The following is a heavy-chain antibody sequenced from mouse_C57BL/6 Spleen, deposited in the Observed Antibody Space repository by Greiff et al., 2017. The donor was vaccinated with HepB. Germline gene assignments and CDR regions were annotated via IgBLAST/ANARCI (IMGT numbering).Heavy chain of an antibody. CDR2: IYPSDSET. J-gene: IGHJ2*01. CDR1: GYTFTSYW. D-gene: IGHD2-3*01. V-gene: IGHV1-61*01. CDR3: ARGDGYPLDY. Sequence: VQLQQPGAELVRPGSSVKLSCKASGYTFTSYWMDWVKQRPGQGLEWIGNIYPSDSETHYNQKFKDKATLTVDKSSSTAYMQLSSLTSEDSAVYYCARGDGYPLDYWGQGTTLTVSS.